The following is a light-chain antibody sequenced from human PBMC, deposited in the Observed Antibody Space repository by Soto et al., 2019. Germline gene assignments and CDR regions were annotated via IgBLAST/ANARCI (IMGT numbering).Light chain of an antibody. V-gene: IGKV3-20*01. CDR1: QSASSSY. CDR3: QQYGRSPWT. CDR2: VAS. J-gene: IGKJ1*01. Sequence: EIVLTQSPGTLSLSPGERATLSCRASQSASSSYLAWYQQKPGQAPRLLIYVASSRATGIPDRFSGSGSGTDFTLTISRLEPEDFAVYYCQQYGRSPWTFGQGTKVDIK.